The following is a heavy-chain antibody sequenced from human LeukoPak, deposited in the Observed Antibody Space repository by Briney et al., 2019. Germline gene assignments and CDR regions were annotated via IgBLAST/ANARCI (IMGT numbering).Heavy chain of an antibody. CDR2: ISSSSSYI. CDR3: ARDPSYCSSTSCLYGGGY. Sequence: PGGSLGLSCAASGFTFSSYSMNWVRQAPGKGLEWVSSISSSSSYIYYADSVKGRFTISRDNAKNSLYLQMNSLRAEDTAVYYCARDPSYCSSTSCLYGGGYWGQGTLVTVSS. J-gene: IGHJ4*02. V-gene: IGHV3-21*01. D-gene: IGHD2-2*01. CDR1: GFTFSSYS.